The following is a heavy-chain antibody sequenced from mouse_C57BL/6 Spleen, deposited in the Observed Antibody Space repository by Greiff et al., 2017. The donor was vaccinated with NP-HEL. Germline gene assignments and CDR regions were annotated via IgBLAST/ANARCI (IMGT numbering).Heavy chain of an antibody. CDR1: GYTFTSYW. CDR3: ARDGGYYAMDD. D-gene: IGHD2-3*01. Sequence: QVQLQQPGAELVRPGSSVKLSCKASGYTFTSYWMDWVKQRPGHGLEWIGNIYPSDSATHYNQKFKDKATLTVDKCSSTAYMQLSRRTSEDSAVYYCARDGGYYAMDDWGQGTSVTVSS. CDR2: IYPSDSAT. J-gene: IGHJ4*01. V-gene: IGHV1-61*01.